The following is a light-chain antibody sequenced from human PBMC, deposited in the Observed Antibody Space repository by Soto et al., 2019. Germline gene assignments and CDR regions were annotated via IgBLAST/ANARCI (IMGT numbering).Light chain of an antibody. CDR2: GAS. CDR1: QSVPSNY. CDR3: QQYGSSGT. V-gene: IGKV3-20*01. J-gene: IGKJ1*01. Sequence: EIVLTQSPGTLSLSPGERATLSCRASQSVPSNYLAWYQQRPGQAPRLLIYGASTRAAGVPDRFSGSGSGTEFTLTINRLEPEDFAVYYCQQYGSSGTFGQGTKVDIK.